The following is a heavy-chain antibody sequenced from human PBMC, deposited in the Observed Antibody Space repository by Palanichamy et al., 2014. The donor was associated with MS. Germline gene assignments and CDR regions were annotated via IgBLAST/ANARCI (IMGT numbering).Heavy chain of an antibody. D-gene: IGHD3-16*02. Sequence: QVHLVESGGGVVQPGRSLRLSCAASGFTFSNYAMHWVRQAPGKGLEWVAVISYDGVNKHYADSVKGRFTISRDSSKNTLYLQNNSLRPEDTAVYYCARGNMITFGGVIATGGFDYWGQGTLVTVSS. V-gene: IGHV3-30-3*01. J-gene: IGHJ4*02. CDR1: GFTFSNYA. CDR2: ISYDGVNK. CDR3: ARGNMITFGGVIATGGFDY.